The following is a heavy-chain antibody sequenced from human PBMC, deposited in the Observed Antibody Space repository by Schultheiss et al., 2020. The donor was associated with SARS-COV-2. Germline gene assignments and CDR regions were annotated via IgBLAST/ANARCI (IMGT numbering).Heavy chain of an antibody. D-gene: IGHD1-26*01. V-gene: IGHV4-38-2*01. Sequence: SQTLSLTCAVSGYSISSGYYWGWIRQPPGKGLEWIGEINHSGSTNYNPSLKSRVTMSVDTSKNQFSLKLSSVTAADTAVYYCAKRVEPFRYFDYWGQGTLVTVSS. CDR3: AKRVEPFRYFDY. CDR2: INHSGST. CDR1: GYSISSGYY. J-gene: IGHJ4*02.